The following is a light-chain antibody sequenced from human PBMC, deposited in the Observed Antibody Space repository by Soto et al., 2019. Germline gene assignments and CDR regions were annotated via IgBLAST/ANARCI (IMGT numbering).Light chain of an antibody. V-gene: IGLV2-8*01. CDR2: EVS. CDR3: RSYAGSTPVV. Sequence: QSVLTQPPSASGSPGQSVTISCTGTSSDVGGYNYVSWYQQHPGKAPKLMIYEVSKRPSGVPDRFSGSKSGNTDSLTVSGLQAEDEADYYCRSYAGSTPVVFGGGTKLTVL. CDR1: SSDVGGYNY. J-gene: IGLJ2*01.